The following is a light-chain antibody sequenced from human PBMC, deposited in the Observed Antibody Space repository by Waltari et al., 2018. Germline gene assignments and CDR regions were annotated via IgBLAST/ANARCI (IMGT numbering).Light chain of an antibody. J-gene: IGKJ1*01. CDR2: DAS. CDR3: QHYSPSSTST. CDR1: QSVGSW. Sequence: DIQMTQSPSTWPAVVGDTVIINCRASQSVGSWLAWYQQKPGKAPDLLIYDASRLETGVPPRFSGSGSGTEFTLTITSLQPDDFATYYCQHYSPSSTSTFGQGTKVDIK. V-gene: IGKV1-5*01.